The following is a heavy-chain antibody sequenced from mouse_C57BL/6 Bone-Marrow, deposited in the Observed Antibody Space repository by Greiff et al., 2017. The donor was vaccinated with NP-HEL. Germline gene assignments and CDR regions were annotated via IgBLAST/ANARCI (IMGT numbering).Heavy chain of an antibody. V-gene: IGHV5-4*01. CDR3: ARDRYSNYGYWYFDV. Sequence: EVHLVESGGGLVKPGGSLKLSCAASGFTFSSYAMSWVRQTPEKRLEWVATISDGGSYTYYPDNVKGRFTISRDNAKNNLYLQMSHLKSEDTAMYYCARDRYSNYGYWYFDVWGTGTTVTVSS. D-gene: IGHD2-5*01. CDR1: GFTFSSYA. CDR2: ISDGGSYT. J-gene: IGHJ1*03.